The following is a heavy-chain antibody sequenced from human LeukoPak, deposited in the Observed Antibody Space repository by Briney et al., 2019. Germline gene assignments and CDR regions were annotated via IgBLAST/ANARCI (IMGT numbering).Heavy chain of an antibody. CDR2: IYYSGST. Sequence: ASETLSLTCTVSGGSISSYYWSWIRQPPGKGLEWIGYIYYSGSTNYSPSLKSRVTISVDTSKNQFSLKLSSVTAADTAVYYCAGSPALRYFDWFPTFDYWGQGTLVTVSS. J-gene: IGHJ4*02. V-gene: IGHV4-59*08. CDR3: AGSPALRYFDWFPTFDY. D-gene: IGHD3-9*01. CDR1: GGSISSYY.